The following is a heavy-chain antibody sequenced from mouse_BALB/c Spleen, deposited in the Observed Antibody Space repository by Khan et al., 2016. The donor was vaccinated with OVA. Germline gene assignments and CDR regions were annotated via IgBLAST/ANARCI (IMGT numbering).Heavy chain of an antibody. CDR1: GYTFTSHT. Sequence: QVQLQQSGAELARPGASVKMSCKASGYTFTSHTMHWVQQRPGKGLEWIGYINPRSDYTQYNQKLNDKATLTADISSSTAYMQLSSLTSEDSACYYCARRTTEYALDYWGQGTSVTVSS. CDR3: ARRTTEYALDY. V-gene: IGHV1-4*01. D-gene: IGHD2-14*01. J-gene: IGHJ4*01. CDR2: INPRSDYT.